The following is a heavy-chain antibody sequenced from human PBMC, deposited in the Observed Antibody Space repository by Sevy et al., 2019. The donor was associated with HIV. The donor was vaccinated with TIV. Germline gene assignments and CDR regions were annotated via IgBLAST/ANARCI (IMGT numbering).Heavy chain of an antibody. CDR2: INPNSVST. D-gene: IGHD2-15*01. CDR1: GYTFTGYY. V-gene: IGHV1-2*02. Sequence: ASVKVSCKASGYTFTGYYMHWVRQAPGQGLEGMGWINPNSVSTNYEQKFQGRVTMTRDTSISTANMELSRLRSADTAVDYCARGRGYCSAVSCYDAFDIWGQGTMVTVSS. J-gene: IGHJ3*02. CDR3: ARGRGYCSAVSCYDAFDI.